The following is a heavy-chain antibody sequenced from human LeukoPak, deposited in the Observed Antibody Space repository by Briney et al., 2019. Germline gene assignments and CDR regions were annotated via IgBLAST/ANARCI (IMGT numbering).Heavy chain of an antibody. CDR1: GFTFSAYT. D-gene: IGHD3-22*01. CDR2: ISSSSTYI. Sequence: PGGSLRLSCAASGFTFSAYTMNWVRQAPGKGLEWVSSISSSSTYIYYADSVKGRFTISRDNAKNSLYLQVTSLRAEDTAVYYCERGRTYASTYYYDGSDAFDIWGQGTMVTVSS. V-gene: IGHV3-21*01. J-gene: IGHJ3*02. CDR3: ERGRTYASTYYYDGSDAFDI.